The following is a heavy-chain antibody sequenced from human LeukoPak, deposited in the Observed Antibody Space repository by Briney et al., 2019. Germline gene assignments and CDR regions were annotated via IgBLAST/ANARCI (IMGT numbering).Heavy chain of an antibody. CDR1: GGPISSGGYF. CDR2: IYYSGSL. CDR3: ARVNFDYYDSSGYSYHFDY. D-gene: IGHD3-22*01. V-gene: IGHV4-30-4*07. J-gene: IGHJ4*02. Sequence: SQTLSLTCGVSGGPISSGGYFWSWIRQPPAKRLVWFGYIYYSGSLYYTPSLKSRVTISVDTSKNQFSLRLNSVTAADTAVYYCARVNFDYYDSSGYSYHFDYGGQGTLVTVSS.